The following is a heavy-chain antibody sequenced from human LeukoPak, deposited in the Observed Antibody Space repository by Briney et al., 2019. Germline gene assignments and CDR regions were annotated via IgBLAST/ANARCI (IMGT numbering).Heavy chain of an antibody. CDR1: GGSFSDYY. CDR3: ARGQLATAAGLDY. V-gene: IGHV4-34*01. J-gene: IGHJ4*02. D-gene: IGHD6-13*01. Sequence: SETLSLTCAVYGGSFSDYYWSWIRQPPGKGLEWIGEINHSGGTNYNPSLKSRVTISVDTSKNQFSLKLSSVTAADTAVYYCARGQLATAAGLDYWGQGTLVTVSS. CDR2: INHSGGT.